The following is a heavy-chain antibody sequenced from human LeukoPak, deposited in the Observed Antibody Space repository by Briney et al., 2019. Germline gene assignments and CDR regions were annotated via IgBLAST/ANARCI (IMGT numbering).Heavy chain of an antibody. CDR3: ARERGTAMVNSRHYYYYMDV. D-gene: IGHD5-18*01. CDR1: GYTFTGYY. J-gene: IGHJ6*03. Sequence: ASVKVSCKASGYTFTGYYMHWVRQAPGQGLEWMGWINPNSGGTNYAQKFQGRVTMTRDTSISTAYMELSRLRSDDTAVYYCARERGTAMVNSRHYYYYMDVWGKGTTVTVSS. CDR2: INPNSGGT. V-gene: IGHV1-2*02.